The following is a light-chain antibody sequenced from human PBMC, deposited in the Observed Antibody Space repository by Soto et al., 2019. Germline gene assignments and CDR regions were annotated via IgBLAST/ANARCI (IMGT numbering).Light chain of an antibody. J-gene: IGKJ1*01. CDR1: RSLLHSDGATY. CDR3: MQATHFPHVT. CDR2: ETS. V-gene: IGKV2-24*01. Sequence: VMTQTPLSSRVTLGQPASISCRSSRSLLHSDGATYLTWLHQRLGQTPRLLIEETSIRFSGGPDRFSGSRAGTYFTLNISGVDAEDVGVYYCMQATHFPHVTFGQGTKVEI.